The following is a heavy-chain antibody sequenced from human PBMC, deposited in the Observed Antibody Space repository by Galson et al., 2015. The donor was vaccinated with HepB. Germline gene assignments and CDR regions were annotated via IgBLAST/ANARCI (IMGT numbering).Heavy chain of an antibody. CDR2: ITLIFDTT. V-gene: IGHV1-69*13. CDR3: ARGSLTTIRNYFDY. D-gene: IGHD4-11*01. CDR1: GGTLRGYA. Sequence: SVKVSCKASGGTLRGYAINWVRQAPGQGLEWMGRITLIFDTTYHAQKFQGRLTITADESTSTAYMELSSLTSEDTAVYYCARGSLTTIRNYFDYWGQGTLVTVAS. J-gene: IGHJ4*02.